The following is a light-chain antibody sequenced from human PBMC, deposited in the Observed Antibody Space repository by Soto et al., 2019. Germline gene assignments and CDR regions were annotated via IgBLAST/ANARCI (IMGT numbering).Light chain of an antibody. Sequence: QSALTQPASVSGSPGQSIAISCTGTSSDVGGYNSASWYQQHPGKAPKLLIYDVSNRPSGVSNRFSGSKSGNTASLTISGLQAEDEADHYCSSYSTGGSYVFGTGTKVTVL. CDR2: DVS. V-gene: IGLV2-14*03. CDR1: SSDVGGYNS. CDR3: SSYSTGGSYV. J-gene: IGLJ1*01.